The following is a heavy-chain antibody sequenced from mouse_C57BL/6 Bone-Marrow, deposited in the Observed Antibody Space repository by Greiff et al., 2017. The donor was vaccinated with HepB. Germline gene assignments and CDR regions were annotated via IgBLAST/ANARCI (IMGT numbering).Heavy chain of an antibody. CDR3: ARGYYDYDGLDY. CDR2: IYPRSGNT. J-gene: IGHJ2*01. CDR1: GYTFTSYG. Sequence: VQLQQSGAELARPGASVKLSCKASGYTFTSYGISWVKQRTGQGLGWIGEIYPRSGNTYYNEKFKGKATLTADKSSSTAYMELRSLTSEDSAVYFCARGYYDYDGLDYWGQGTTLTVSS. D-gene: IGHD2-4*01. V-gene: IGHV1-81*01.